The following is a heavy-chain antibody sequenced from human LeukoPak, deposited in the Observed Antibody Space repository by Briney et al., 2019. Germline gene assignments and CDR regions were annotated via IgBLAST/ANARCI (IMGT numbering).Heavy chain of an antibody. V-gene: IGHV3-7*01. CDR3: ARDRDCGDGGCYPHFDY. Sequence: GGSLRLSCAASGFTFSSNWMSWVRQAPGKGLEWVANIRQDGSDKYYMDSVEGRFTISRDNAKNSLSLQMNSLRVEDTAVYYCARDRDCGDGGCYPHFDYWGQGVRVTVSS. CDR2: IRQDGSDK. CDR1: GFTFSSNW. D-gene: IGHD2-15*01. J-gene: IGHJ4*02.